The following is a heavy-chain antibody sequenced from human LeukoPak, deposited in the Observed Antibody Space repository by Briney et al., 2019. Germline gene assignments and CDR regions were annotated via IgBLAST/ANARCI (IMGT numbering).Heavy chain of an antibody. CDR1: GFTFSSYW. J-gene: IGHJ4*02. V-gene: IGHV3-74*01. Sequence: AGGSLRLSCAVSGFTFSSYWMHWARQAPGKGLVWVSRINKDGSSTSYADSVKGRFTISRDNTKNTLFLQMNSLRAEDTAVYYCARDGAAAGTDYFDYWGQGTLVTVSS. CDR3: ARDGAAAGTDYFDY. CDR2: INKDGSST. D-gene: IGHD6-13*01.